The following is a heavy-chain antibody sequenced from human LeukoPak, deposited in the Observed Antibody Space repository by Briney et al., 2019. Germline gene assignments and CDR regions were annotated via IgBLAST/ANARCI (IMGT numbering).Heavy chain of an antibody. CDR3: TRGYSYDPFDY. CDR1: GFTFGDYA. J-gene: IGHJ4*02. Sequence: GGSLRLSCTASGFTFGDYAMSWVRQAPGKGLEWVGFITSKAYGGTTEYAASVKGRFTISRDDSKSIAYLQMNSLKTEDTAVYYCTRGYSYDPFDYWGQGTLVTVSS. V-gene: IGHV3-49*04. D-gene: IGHD5-18*01. CDR2: ITSKAYGGTT.